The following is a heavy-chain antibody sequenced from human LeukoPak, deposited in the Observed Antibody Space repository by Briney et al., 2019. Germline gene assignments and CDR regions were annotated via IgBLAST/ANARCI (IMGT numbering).Heavy chain of an antibody. Sequence: ASVKVSCKASGGTFSSYAISWVRQAPGQGLEWMGIIYPSGGTTTKYAQKFQGRVTMTRDTSTSTVYMELTSLRSDDTAVFYCARDLGTCNGGSCYSAPDYWGQGTLVTVSS. CDR2: IYPSGGTTT. CDR3: ARDLGTCNGGSCYSAPDY. D-gene: IGHD2-15*01. J-gene: IGHJ4*02. CDR1: GGTFSSYA. V-gene: IGHV1-46*01.